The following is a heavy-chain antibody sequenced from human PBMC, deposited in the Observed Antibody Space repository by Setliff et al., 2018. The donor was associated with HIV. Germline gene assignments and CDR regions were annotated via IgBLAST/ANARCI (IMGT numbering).Heavy chain of an antibody. CDR3: ARKRGAATGTDYFDY. CDR2: ISGSAGTT. CDR1: GFTFSNYA. V-gene: IGHV3-23*01. J-gene: IGHJ4*02. Sequence: GGSLRLSCAASGFTFSNYAMGWVRQAPGKGLEWVSGISGSAGTTYYADSVKGRFTISRDNSRNTLYLQMNSLRVEDTAVYYCARKRGAATGTDYFDYWGQGTLVTVSS. D-gene: IGHD6-13*01.